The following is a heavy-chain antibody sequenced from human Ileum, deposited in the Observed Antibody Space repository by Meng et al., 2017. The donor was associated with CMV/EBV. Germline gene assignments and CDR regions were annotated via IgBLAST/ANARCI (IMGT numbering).Heavy chain of an antibody. J-gene: IGHJ4*02. CDR3: AREMMEAWRGFFDY. CDR1: GLRVSDNY. D-gene: IGHD3-3*01. V-gene: IGHV3-53*01. CDR2: LYTGGSA. Sequence: GESLKISCAASGLRVSDNYMTWVRQVAGEGLQWVSTLYTGGSAHYAPSVEGRFTISKDNSNNMVYLQMNSLRAEDTAVYYCAREMMEAWRGFFDYWGQGVLVTVSS.